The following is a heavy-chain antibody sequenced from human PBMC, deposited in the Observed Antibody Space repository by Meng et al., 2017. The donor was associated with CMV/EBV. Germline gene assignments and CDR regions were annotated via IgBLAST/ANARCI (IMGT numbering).Heavy chain of an antibody. J-gene: IGHJ6*02. CDR1: GFTFDDYG. CDR3: ARYLGGDPYYYGMDV. CDR2: INWNGGST. V-gene: IGHV3-20*04. Sequence: GESLKISCAASGFTFDDYGMSWVRQAPGKGLEWVSGINWNGGSTGYVDSVKGRFTISRDNAKNSLYLQMNSLRAEDTALYYCARYLGGDPYYYGMDVWGQGTTVTVSS. D-gene: IGHD3-16*01.